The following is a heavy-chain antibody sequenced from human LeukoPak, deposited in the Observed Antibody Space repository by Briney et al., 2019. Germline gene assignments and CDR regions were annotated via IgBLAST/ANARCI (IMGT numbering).Heavy chain of an antibody. Sequence: GGSLRLSCAASGFTFSSFDMHWVRQPTGQGLEWVSSINSAGTSKKYADSLKGRFTISRDNAKNSLFLQLSSLRDEDTAVYYCARGRNAGGPYYSDYWGQGTLVTVSS. J-gene: IGHJ4*02. CDR3: ARGRNAGGPYYSDY. D-gene: IGHD4-23*01. V-gene: IGHV3-21*01. CDR2: INSAGTSK. CDR1: GFTFSSFD.